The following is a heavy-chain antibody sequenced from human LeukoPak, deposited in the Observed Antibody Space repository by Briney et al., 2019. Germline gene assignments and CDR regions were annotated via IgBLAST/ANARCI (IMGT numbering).Heavy chain of an antibody. Sequence: PGGSLRLSCAASGFTFSSYAMSWVRQAPGKGLEWVSAISGSGGSTYYADSVKGRFTISRDNSKNTLYLQMNSLRAEDTAVYYCAKEGVGYDILTGYYEGYYFDYWGQGTLVTVSS. CDR3: AKEGVGYDILTGYYEGYYFDY. J-gene: IGHJ4*02. V-gene: IGHV3-23*01. CDR2: ISGSGGST. CDR1: GFTFSSYA. D-gene: IGHD3-9*01.